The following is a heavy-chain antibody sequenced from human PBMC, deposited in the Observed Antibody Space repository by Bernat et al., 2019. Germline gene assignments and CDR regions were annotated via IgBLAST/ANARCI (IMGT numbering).Heavy chain of an antibody. D-gene: IGHD2-2*01. Sequence: EVQLVESGGGLVKPGGSLRLSCAASGFTFTNAWMSWVRQAPGKGLEWVSAISGSGGSTYYADSVKGRFTISRDNSKNTLYLQMNSLRAEDTAVYYCAKDRDIVVVPAAIHNWGQGTLVTVSS. V-gene: IGHV3-23*04. CDR1: GFTFTNAW. J-gene: IGHJ4*02. CDR3: AKDRDIVVVPAAIHN. CDR2: ISGSGGST.